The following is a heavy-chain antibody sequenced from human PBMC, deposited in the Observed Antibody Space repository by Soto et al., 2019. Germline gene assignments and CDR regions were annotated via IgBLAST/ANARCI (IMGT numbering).Heavy chain of an antibody. Sequence: ASVKVSCKASGYTFTSYAMHWVRQAPGQRLEWMGWINAGNGNTKYSQKFQGRVTITRDTSASTAYMELSSLRSEDTAVYYCARDYYYGSGSYYPYGMDVWGQGTTVTVTS. CDR3: ARDYYYGSGSYYPYGMDV. CDR1: GYTFTSYA. J-gene: IGHJ6*02. D-gene: IGHD3-10*01. CDR2: INAGNGNT. V-gene: IGHV1-3*01.